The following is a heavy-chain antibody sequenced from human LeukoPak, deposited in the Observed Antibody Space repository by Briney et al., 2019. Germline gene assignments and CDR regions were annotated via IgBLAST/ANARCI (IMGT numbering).Heavy chain of an antibody. CDR3: ARVFDWLRCMDV. CDR1: GYTFTGYY. V-gene: IGHV1-18*04. Sequence: ASVKVSCKASGYTFTGYYMHWVRQAPGQGLEWTGWISAYNGNTNYAQKLQGRVTMTTDTSTSTAYMELRSLRSDDTAVYYCARVFDWLRCMDVWGKGTTVTVSS. D-gene: IGHD3-9*01. CDR2: ISAYNGNT. J-gene: IGHJ6*03.